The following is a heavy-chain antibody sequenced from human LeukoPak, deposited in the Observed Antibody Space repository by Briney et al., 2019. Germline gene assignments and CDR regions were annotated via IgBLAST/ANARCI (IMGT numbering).Heavy chain of an antibody. Sequence: PGGSLRLSCAASGFSIRSYGMHWIRQAPGKGLEWMAVVWYDGSEKYYADSVKGRFTISRDNGENALYLQMNSLRDEDTAVYYCARDPEGSGWYSPGWFDPWGQGTLVTVSS. J-gene: IGHJ5*02. CDR1: GFSIRSYG. CDR2: VWYDGSEK. V-gene: IGHV3-33*01. D-gene: IGHD6-13*01. CDR3: ARDPEGSGWYSPGWFDP.